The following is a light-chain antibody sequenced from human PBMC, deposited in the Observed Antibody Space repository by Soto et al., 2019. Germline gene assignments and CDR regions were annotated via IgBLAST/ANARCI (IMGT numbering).Light chain of an antibody. J-gene: IGLJ2*01. CDR2: EVN. CDR3: SSHSGSNLVV. Sequence: QSVLTQPPSASGSPGQSVTISCTGTSSDVGGYNYVSWYQQHPGKAPKLMIYEVNKWPSGVPDRFSGSKSGNPASLTVSGLQAEDEADYYCSSHSGSNLVVFGGGTKLTVL. CDR1: SSDVGGYNY. V-gene: IGLV2-8*01.